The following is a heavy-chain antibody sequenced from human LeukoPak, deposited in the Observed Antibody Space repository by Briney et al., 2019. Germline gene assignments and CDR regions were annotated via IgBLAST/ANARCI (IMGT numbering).Heavy chain of an antibody. J-gene: IGHJ6*03. D-gene: IGHD6-6*01. CDR1: GFTFDDYG. V-gene: IGHV3-20*04. Sequence: GGSLRLSCAASGFTFDDYGMSWVRQAPGKGLEWVSGINWNGGSTGYADSVKGRFTISRDNAKNSLYLQMNSLRAEDTALYYCARGGSSSSWGYYYYYYYMDVWGKGTTVTVSS. CDR2: INWNGGST. CDR3: ARGGSSSSWGYYYYYYYMDV.